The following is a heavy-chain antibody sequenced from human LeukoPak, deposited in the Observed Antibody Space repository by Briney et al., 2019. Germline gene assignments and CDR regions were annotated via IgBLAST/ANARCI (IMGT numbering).Heavy chain of an antibody. J-gene: IGHJ6*03. CDR1: GFAFSSYD. D-gene: IGHD3-9*01. CDR3: ARANYDILTGYYRGDRYYYYYMDV. CDR2: IGTAGDT. Sequence: GGSQRLSCAASGFAFSSYDMHWVRQATGKGLEWVSAIGTAGDTYYPGSVKGRFTISRENAKNSLYLQMNSLRAGDTAVYYCARANYDILTGYYRGDRYYYYYMDVWGKGTTVTVSS. V-gene: IGHV3-13*01.